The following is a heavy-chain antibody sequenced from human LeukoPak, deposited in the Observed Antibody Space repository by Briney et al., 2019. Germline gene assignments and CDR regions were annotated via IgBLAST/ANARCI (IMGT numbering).Heavy chain of an antibody. CDR3: ARLYYYGSGSPSHFDY. CDR2: IYPGDSDT. D-gene: IGHD3-10*01. J-gene: IGHJ4*02. V-gene: IGHV5-51*01. Sequence: GESLKISCKGSGYSFTSYWIGWVRPMPGKSLEWMGVIYPGDSDTRDSPSFQGQVTISADKSISTAYLQWSSLKASDTAMYYCARLYYYGSGSPSHFDYWGQGTLVTVSS. CDR1: GYSFTSYW.